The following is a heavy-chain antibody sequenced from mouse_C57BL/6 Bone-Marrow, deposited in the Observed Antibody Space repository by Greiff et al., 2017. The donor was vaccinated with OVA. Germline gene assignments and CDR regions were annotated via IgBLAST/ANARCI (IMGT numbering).Heavy chain of an antibody. CDR2: IDPSDSYT. V-gene: IGHV1-69*01. CDR1: GYTFTSYW. J-gene: IGHJ1*03. D-gene: IGHD1-1*01. Sequence: QVQLQQPGAELVMPGASVKLSCKASGYTFTSYWMHWVKQRPGQGLEWIGEIDPSDSYTNYNQKFKGKSTLTVDKSSSPAYMQLISLTSEDSAVYYCARITTVVATGELYWYFDVWGTGTTVTVSS. CDR3: ARITTVVATGELYWYFDV.